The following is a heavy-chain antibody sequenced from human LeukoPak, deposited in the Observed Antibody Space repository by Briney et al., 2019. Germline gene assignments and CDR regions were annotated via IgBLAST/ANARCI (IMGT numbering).Heavy chain of an antibody. CDR1: GFTFSSYA. CDR2: ISYDGSNK. D-gene: IGHD3-16*01. Sequence: PGGSLRLSCAASGFTFSSYAMHWVRQAPGKGLEWVAVISYDGSNKYYADSVKGRFTISRDNSKNTLYLQMNSLRAEDTAVYYCARGPEYDYVWGRGYFDYWGQGTLVTVSS. V-gene: IGHV3-30-3*01. CDR3: ARGPEYDYVWGRGYFDY. J-gene: IGHJ4*02.